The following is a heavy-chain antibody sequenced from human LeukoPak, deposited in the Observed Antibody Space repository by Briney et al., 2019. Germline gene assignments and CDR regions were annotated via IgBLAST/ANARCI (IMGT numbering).Heavy chain of an antibody. CDR1: GFIFSDYY. J-gene: IGHJ4*02. Sequence: GGSLRLSCAASGFIFSDYYMSWIRQAPGKGLEWLSYISSGGSTIYSADSVKGRFTISRDNAKNSLYLQMNSLRAEDTAVYYCARDLEMTTVTKFDYWGQGTLVTVSS. D-gene: IGHD4-4*01. V-gene: IGHV3-11*04. CDR2: ISSGGSTI. CDR3: ARDLEMTTVTKFDY.